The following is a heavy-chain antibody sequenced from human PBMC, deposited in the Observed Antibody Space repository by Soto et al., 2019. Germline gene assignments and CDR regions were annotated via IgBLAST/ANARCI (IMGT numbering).Heavy chain of an antibody. J-gene: IGHJ6*02. Sequence: QVQLVQSGAEVKKPGSSVKVSCKASGGTFSGYAISWVRQAPGEGLEWMGGIIPIFGTANYAQKLQGRVTITADESKSTCYLELTSLRSEHTDVYYCARPSDPPSSRYGGNSGEYFYCGMDVWGQGTTVTVSS. CDR1: GGTFSGYA. V-gene: IGHV1-69*01. CDR3: ARPSDPPSSRYGGNSGEYFYCGMDV. D-gene: IGHD2-21*02. CDR2: IIPIFGTA.